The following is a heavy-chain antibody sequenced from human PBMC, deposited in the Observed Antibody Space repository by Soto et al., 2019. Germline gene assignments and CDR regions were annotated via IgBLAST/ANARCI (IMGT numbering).Heavy chain of an antibody. J-gene: IGHJ4*02. CDR2: ISYDGSNK. CDR1: GFTFSSYA. V-gene: IGHV3-30-3*01. CDR3: ARESCSSTSCSYLDY. Sequence: QVQLVESGGGVVQPGRSLRLSCAASGFTFSSYAMHWVRQAPGKGLEWVAVISYDGSNKYYADSVKGRFTISRDNSKNTLYLQMNSLRAEDTAVYYCARESCSSTSCSYLDYWGQGTLVTVSS. D-gene: IGHD2-2*01.